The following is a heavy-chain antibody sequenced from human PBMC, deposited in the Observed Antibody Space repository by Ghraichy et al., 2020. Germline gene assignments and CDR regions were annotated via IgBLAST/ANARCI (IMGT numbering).Heavy chain of an antibody. J-gene: IGHJ5*02. CDR3: ARVSGTYYYGSGSPIDP. V-gene: IGHV1-18*01. CDR2: ISAYNGNT. CDR1: GYTFTSYG. Sequence: ASVKVSCKASGYTFTSYGISWVRQAPGQGLEWMGWISAYNGNTNYAQKLQGRVTLTTDTSTTTAYMELRSLRSDDTAVYYCARVSGTYYYGSGSPIDPWGQGTLVTVSS. D-gene: IGHD3-10*01.